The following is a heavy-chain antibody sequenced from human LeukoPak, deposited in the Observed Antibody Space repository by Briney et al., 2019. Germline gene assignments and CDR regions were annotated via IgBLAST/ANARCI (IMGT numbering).Heavy chain of an antibody. CDR2: INHSGST. V-gene: IGHV4-34*01. CDR1: GGSFSGYY. CDR3: ARGLSSYYDFWGGHNWFDP. Sequence: PSETLSLTCAVYGGSFSGYYWSWIRQPPGKGLEWIGEINHSGSTNYNPSLKSRVTISVDTSKNQFSLKLSSVTAADTAVYYCARGLSSYYDFWGGHNWFDPWGQGTLVTVSP. D-gene: IGHD3-3*01. J-gene: IGHJ5*02.